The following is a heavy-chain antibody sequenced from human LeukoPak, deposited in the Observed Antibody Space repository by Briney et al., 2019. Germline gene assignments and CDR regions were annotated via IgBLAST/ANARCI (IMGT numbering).Heavy chain of an antibody. J-gene: IGHJ4*02. CDR1: GYTFTSYD. V-gene: IGHV1-8*01. Sequence: GASVKVSCKASGYTFTSYDINWVRQATGQGLEWMGWMNPNSGNTGYAQKFQGRVTMTRDTSTSTVYMELSSLRSEDPAVYYCARGGGKPNPFAYWGQETLVTVSS. CDR2: MNPNSGNT. CDR3: ARGGGKPNPFAY.